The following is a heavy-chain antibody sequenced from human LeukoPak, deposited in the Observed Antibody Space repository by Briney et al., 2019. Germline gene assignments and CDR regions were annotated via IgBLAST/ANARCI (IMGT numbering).Heavy chain of an antibody. CDR3: AVSSSSGSGYFDY. Sequence: GGSLRLSCAASGFTFRSSEMNWVRQAPGKGLVWVSRINSDGSSTSYADSVKGRFTISRDNAKNTLYLQMNSLRAEDTAVYYCAVSSSSGSGYFDYWGQGTLVTVSS. CDR2: INSDGSST. D-gene: IGHD6-13*01. J-gene: IGHJ4*02. V-gene: IGHV3-74*01. CDR1: GFTFRSSE.